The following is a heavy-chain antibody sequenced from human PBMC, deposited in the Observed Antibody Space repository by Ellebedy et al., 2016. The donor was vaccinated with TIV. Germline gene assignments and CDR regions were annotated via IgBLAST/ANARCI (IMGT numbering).Heavy chain of an antibody. CDR1: GGSFSGYY. V-gene: IGHV4-34*01. Sequence: SETLSLTCAVYGGSFSGYYWSWIRQPPGKGLEWIGEINHSGSTNYNPSLKSRVTISVDTSKNQFSLKLSSVTAADTAVYYCARISITMVRGVVPPHYFDYWGQGTPVTVSS. J-gene: IGHJ4*02. CDR2: INHSGST. D-gene: IGHD3-10*01. CDR3: ARISITMVRGVVPPHYFDY.